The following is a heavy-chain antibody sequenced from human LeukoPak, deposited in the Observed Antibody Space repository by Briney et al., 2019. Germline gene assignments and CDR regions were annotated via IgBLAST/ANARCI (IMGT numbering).Heavy chain of an antibody. J-gene: IGHJ3*02. V-gene: IGHV4-34*01. CDR2: INHSGST. CDR1: GGSFSGYY. D-gene: IGHD3-22*01. Sequence: PSETLSLTCAVYGGSFSGYYWSWIRQPPGKGLEWIGEINHSGSTNYNPSLKSRVTIPVDTSKNQFSLKLSSVTAADTAVYYCARDDYYDSSGYPKPNAFDIWGQGTMVTVSS. CDR3: ARDDYYDSSGYPKPNAFDI.